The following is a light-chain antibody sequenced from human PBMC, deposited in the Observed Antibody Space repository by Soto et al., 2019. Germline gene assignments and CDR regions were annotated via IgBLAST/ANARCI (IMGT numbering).Light chain of an antibody. CDR1: QSVTFN. Sequence: EILLTQAPAILSASPGERVTLSCRASQSVTFNLAWYQQKPGQAPSLLIHTASTRATGIPARFSGSGSGTEFTLTISSLQSEDFVVYFCQQYANWPPYPFGQGTRVEVK. CDR2: TAS. J-gene: IGKJ2*01. V-gene: IGKV3-15*01. CDR3: QQYANWPPYP.